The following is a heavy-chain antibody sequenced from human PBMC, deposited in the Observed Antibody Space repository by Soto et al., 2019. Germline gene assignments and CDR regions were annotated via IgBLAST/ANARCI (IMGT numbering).Heavy chain of an antibody. CDR2: INPNSGGT. CDR3: AREVIVVVRDAFDI. D-gene: IGHD3-22*01. CDR1: GYTFTGYY. J-gene: IGHJ3*02. V-gene: IGHV1-2*02. Sequence: ASVKVSCKASGYTFTGYYMHWVRQAPGQGLEWMGWINPNSGGTNYAQKFQGRVTMTRDTSISTAYMELSRLRSDDTAVYYCAREVIVVVRDAFDIWGQGTMVTVSS.